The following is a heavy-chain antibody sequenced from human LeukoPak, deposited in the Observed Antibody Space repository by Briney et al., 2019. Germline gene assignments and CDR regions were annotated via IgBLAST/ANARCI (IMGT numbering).Heavy chain of an antibody. CDR3: AKDRNYYDSSGYYYGDY. CDR2: ISGGGGST. D-gene: IGHD3-22*01. Sequence: GGSLRLSCAASGFTFSSYSMNWVRQAPGKGLEWVSAISGGGGSTYYADSVKGRFTISRDNSKNTLYLQMNSLRAEDTAVYYCAKDRNYYDSSGYYYGDYWGQGTLVTVSS. CDR1: GFTFSSYS. V-gene: IGHV3-23*01. J-gene: IGHJ4*02.